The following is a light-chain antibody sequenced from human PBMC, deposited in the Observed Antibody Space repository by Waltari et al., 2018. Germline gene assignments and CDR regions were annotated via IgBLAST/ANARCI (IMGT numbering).Light chain of an antibody. J-gene: IGKJ2*01. CDR1: QSVSSSY. CDR3: QQYGSSPPIYT. V-gene: IGKV3-20*01. Sequence: EIVLTQSPGTLSLSPGERATLSCRASQSVSSSYLAWYQQKPGQAPRLLIYGASSRATGITDRFSGSGSGTDFTLTISRLEPEDFAVYYCQQYGSSPPIYTFGQGTKLEIK. CDR2: GAS.